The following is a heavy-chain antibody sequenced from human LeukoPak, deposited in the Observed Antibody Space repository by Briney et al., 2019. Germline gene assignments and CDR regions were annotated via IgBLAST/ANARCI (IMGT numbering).Heavy chain of an antibody. D-gene: IGHD6-19*01. CDR2: ISTSGSTT. V-gene: IGHV3-48*01. CDR3: ARDVKESSGWSSSGFDY. CDR1: GFTFSSYS. J-gene: IGHJ4*02. Sequence: GGSLRLSCAASGFTFSSYSMNWVRQAPGKGVEWVSHISTSGSTTYYADSVKGRFPISRDNSKNSLYLQMNSLRAEDTAVYYCARDVKESSGWSSSGFDYWGQGTLVTVSS.